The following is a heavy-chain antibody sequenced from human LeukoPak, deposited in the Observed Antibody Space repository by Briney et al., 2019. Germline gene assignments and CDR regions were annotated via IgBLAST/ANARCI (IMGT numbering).Heavy chain of an antibody. CDR2: INPNSGVT. V-gene: IGHV1-2*02. Sequence: ASLKVSCKASGYTFTGDYMHWVRQAPGQGLEWMGWINPNSGVTNYTQKFQGRVTMTRDTSISTAYMELSRLRSDDTAVYYCARGPVTLFDYWGQGTLVTVSS. CDR1: GYTFTGDY. CDR3: ARGPVTLFDY. D-gene: IGHD4-17*01. J-gene: IGHJ4*02.